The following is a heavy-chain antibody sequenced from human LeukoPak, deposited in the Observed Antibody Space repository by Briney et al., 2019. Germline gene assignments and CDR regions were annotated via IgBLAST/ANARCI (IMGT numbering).Heavy chain of an antibody. CDR2: INPSGGST. D-gene: IGHD6-13*01. V-gene: IGHV1-46*01. CDR3: ARDPIAAADYGYDWFDP. Sequence: ASVKVSCKASGYTFTSYYMHWVRQAPGQGLEWMGIINPSGGSTSYAQKFQGRATMTRDMSTSTVYMELSSLRSEDTAVYYCARDPIAAADYGYDWFDPWGQGTLVTVSS. J-gene: IGHJ5*02. CDR1: GYTFTSYY.